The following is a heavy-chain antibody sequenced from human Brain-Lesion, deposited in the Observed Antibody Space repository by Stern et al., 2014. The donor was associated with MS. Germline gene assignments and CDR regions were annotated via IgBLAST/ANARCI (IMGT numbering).Heavy chain of an antibody. CDR2: IYSSGSN. CDR3: ARSLYIVFDY. Sequence: QLQLQESGAGLVKPSETLSLTCTVSGGTISTYYMNWIRQPPRKGLEWIGYIYSSGSNNDNPSLERRVTISLDTSKNQFSLRLSSVTAADTPVYYCARSLYIVFDYWGQGNLVTVSS. J-gene: IGHJ4*02. CDR1: GGTISTYY. D-gene: IGHD5-12*01. V-gene: IGHV4-59*01.